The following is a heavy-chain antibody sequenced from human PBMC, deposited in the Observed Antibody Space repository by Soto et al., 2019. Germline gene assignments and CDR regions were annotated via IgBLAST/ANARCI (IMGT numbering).Heavy chain of an antibody. CDR1: GFTFSSYA. V-gene: IGHV3-23*01. J-gene: IGHJ6*04. D-gene: IGHD3-16*01. CDR2: ISGSGGRT. CDR3: AKDRPTMITFGGGFLV. Sequence: EVQLLESGGGLVQPGGSLRLSCAASGFTFSSYAMSGVRQAPGKGLEWVSAISGSGGRTYYADAVKGRFAISRDNSNNTPYLQMNSLRAEDTGVYSCAKDRPTMITFGGGFLVWGKGTMVTASS.